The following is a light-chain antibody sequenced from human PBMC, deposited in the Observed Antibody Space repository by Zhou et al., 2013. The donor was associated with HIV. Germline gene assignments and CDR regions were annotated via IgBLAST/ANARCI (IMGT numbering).Light chain of an antibody. V-gene: IGKV3-20*01. Sequence: ENVLTQSPGTLSLSPGERGTLSCRASQNIAGNYLAWYQQKPGQAPRLLIYGASTKTTGIPDRFSGSGSGTDFTLTISRLELEDFAVYYCQHYGNSPSFGQGTKVEIK. J-gene: IGKJ1*01. CDR2: GAS. CDR3: QHYGNSPS. CDR1: QNIAGNY.